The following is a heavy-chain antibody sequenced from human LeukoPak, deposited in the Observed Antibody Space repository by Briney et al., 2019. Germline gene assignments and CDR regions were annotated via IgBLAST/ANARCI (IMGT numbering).Heavy chain of an antibody. J-gene: IGHJ4*02. Sequence: SETLSLTCTVSGGSISSYYWTWIRQPAGKGLEWIGRIYVGGTPNYNPSLKSRVTISVDTSKNQFSLKLSSVTAADTAVYYCARVPPGPAAPWGYWGQGTLVTVSS. CDR1: GGSISSYY. CDR2: IYVGGTP. D-gene: IGHD2-2*01. CDR3: ARVPPGPAAPWGY. V-gene: IGHV4-4*07.